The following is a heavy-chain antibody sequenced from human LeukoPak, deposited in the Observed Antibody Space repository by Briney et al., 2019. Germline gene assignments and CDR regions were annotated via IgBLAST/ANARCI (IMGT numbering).Heavy chain of an antibody. CDR2: INLNSGGT. Sequence: ASVKVSCKASGYTFTGYYVHWVRQAPGQGLEWMGWINLNSGGTNYAQKFQGRVTMTRDTSISTAYMELSRLRSDDTAVYYCARVPQYCSSTSCTNPWGQGTLVTVSS. J-gene: IGHJ5*02. D-gene: IGHD2-2*01. CDR1: GYTFTGYY. V-gene: IGHV1-2*02. CDR3: ARVPQYCSSTSCTNP.